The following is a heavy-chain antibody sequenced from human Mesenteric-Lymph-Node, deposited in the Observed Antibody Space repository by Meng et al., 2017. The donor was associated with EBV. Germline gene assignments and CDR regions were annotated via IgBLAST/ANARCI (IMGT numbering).Heavy chain of an antibody. D-gene: IGHD3-16*01. V-gene: IGHV3-11*01. CDR2: ISDSGSTV. CDR1: GFSFSDYY. J-gene: IGHJ4*02. CDR3: AGHYDYISP. Sequence: QVQLVESGGGLVKPGGSLLLSCAASGFSFSDYYMTWIRQAPGKGLEWISYISDSGSTVYYADSVKGRFTISRDNARDTLHLQMNSLRAEDTAVYYCAGHYDYISPWGQGTLVTVSS.